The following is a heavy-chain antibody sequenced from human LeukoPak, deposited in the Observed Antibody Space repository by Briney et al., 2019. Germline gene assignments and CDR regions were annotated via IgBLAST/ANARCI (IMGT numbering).Heavy chain of an antibody. CDR2: ISYDGSNK. CDR1: GFTFSSYA. V-gene: IGHV3-30*04. Sequence: GRSLRLSCAASGFTFSSYALHWVRQAPGKGLEWVAVISYDGSNKHYADSVKGRFTISRDNSNNTLYLQMNSLRPDDTAVYYCARDEGYSGSGNMDSWGQGTLVTVSS. D-gene: IGHD3-10*01. J-gene: IGHJ4*02. CDR3: ARDEGYSGSGNMDS.